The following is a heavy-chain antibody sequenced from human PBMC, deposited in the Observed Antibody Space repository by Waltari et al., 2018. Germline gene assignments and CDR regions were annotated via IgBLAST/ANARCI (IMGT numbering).Heavy chain of an antibody. V-gene: IGHV3-23*04. CDR1: GFTFSSYA. D-gene: IGHD1-26*01. CDR2: ISGSGGST. CDR3: AKLSSGNVSKWERPIDY. J-gene: IGHJ4*02. Sequence: EVQLVESGGGLVQPGGSLRLSCAASGFTFSSYAMSWVRQAPGQGLEWVSAISGSGGSTYYADAVKGRFTISRDNSKNTLYLQMNSLRAEDTAVYYCAKLSSGNVSKWERPIDYWGQGTLVTVSS.